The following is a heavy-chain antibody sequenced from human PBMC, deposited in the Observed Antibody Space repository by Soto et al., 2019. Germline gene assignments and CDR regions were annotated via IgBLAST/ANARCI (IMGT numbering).Heavy chain of an antibody. D-gene: IGHD3-22*01. CDR2: IHYSGST. CDR1: GDSVTLSDSY. CDR3: AAHDSGGYYAEY. J-gene: IGHJ4*02. V-gene: IGHV4-39*01. Sequence: QLQLQESGPGLVKPSETLSLPCTVSGDSVTLSDSYWGWIRQPPGKGLEWIGSIHYSGSTYYNPSLKSRVTISGDTSKKQFSLKLTSVTAADAAVYYCAAHDSGGYYAEYWGQGTLVTVSA.